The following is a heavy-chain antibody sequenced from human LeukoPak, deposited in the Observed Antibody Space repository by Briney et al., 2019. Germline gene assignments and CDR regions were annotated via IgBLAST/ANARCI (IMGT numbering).Heavy chain of an antibody. CDR1: EFTFSSYG. Sequence: PGGSLRLSCAASEFTFSSYGMHWVRQAPGKGLEWVAVISYDGSSKDYADSVKGRFTISRDNSKNTLYLQMNSLRAEDTALYYCAKHDSSGYYYGTFDYWGQGALVTVSS. CDR3: AKHDSSGYYYGTFDY. V-gene: IGHV3-30*18. J-gene: IGHJ4*02. CDR2: ISYDGSSK. D-gene: IGHD3-22*01.